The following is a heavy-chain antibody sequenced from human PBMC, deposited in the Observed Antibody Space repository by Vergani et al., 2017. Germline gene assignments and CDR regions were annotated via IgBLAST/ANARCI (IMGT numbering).Heavy chain of an antibody. J-gene: IGHJ6*02. Sequence: QVQLVQSGAEVKKPGSSVKVSCKASGGTFSSYALSWVRQAPGQGLEWMGRIIPIFGTANYAQKFQGRVTVTAEESTSTAFMELSILRSEDTAVYYCARTPRRGSGVYGMDVWGQGTTVTVSS. V-gene: IGHV1-69*13. CDR1: GGTFSSYA. CDR3: ARTPRRGSGVYGMDV. CDR2: IIPIFGTA. D-gene: IGHD3-10*01.